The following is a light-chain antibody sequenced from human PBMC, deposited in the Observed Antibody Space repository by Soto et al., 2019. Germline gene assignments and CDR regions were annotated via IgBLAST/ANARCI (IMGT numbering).Light chain of an antibody. CDR1: SIDVGGYNY. Sequence: NRLRPVNGLDLHSLSISCTRNSIDVGGYNYVSWYQQHPGKAPKLMIYDVSKRPSGVPDRFSGSKSGNTASLTISGLQAEDEADYYCCSYAGSPYVFGTGTKVTVL. V-gene: IGLV2-11*01. CDR3: CSYAGSPYV. J-gene: IGLJ1*01. CDR2: DVS.